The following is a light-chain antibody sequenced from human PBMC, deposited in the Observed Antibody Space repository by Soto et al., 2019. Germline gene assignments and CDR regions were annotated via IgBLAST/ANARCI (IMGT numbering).Light chain of an antibody. Sequence: QPASVSGSPGQSITISCTGTSSDVGSYNLVSWYQQHPGKAPKLMIYEVSKRPSGVSNRFSGSKSGNTASLTISGLQAEDEADYYCCSYAGSSTFVFGGGTKVTVL. CDR3: CSYAGSSTFV. V-gene: IGLV2-23*02. CDR2: EVS. J-gene: IGLJ2*01. CDR1: SSDVGSYNL.